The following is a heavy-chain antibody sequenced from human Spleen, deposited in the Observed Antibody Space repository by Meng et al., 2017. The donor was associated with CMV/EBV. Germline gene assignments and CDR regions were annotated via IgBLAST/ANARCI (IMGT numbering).Heavy chain of an antibody. Sequence: GGSLRLSCAASGFTFSEYAIHWVRQAPGKGLEWVAIISYDGNNEYYADSVKGRFTISRDNSKNTLYLQMIILRAEDTAVYYCARGKGDYYGMDVWGQGTTVTVSS. V-gene: IGHV3-30-3*01. CDR1: GFTFSEYA. CDR3: ARGKGDYYGMDV. J-gene: IGHJ6*02. D-gene: IGHD3-16*01. CDR2: ISYDGNNE.